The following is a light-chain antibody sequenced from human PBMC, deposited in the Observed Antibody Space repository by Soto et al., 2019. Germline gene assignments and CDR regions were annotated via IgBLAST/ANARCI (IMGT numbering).Light chain of an antibody. Sequence: DIQMTQSPSTLSASIGDRVTITCRASQSISTWLAWYQQKQGKAPNLLIYDASTLESGVPSRFSGSGSGTEFTLTISSLHPDSFATYYCQRYNSYLFTFGPGTKVEVK. J-gene: IGKJ3*01. CDR2: DAS. V-gene: IGKV1-5*01. CDR3: QRYNSYLFT. CDR1: QSISTW.